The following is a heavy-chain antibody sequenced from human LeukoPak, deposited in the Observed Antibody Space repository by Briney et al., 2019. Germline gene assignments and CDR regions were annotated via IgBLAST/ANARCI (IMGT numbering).Heavy chain of an antibody. J-gene: IGHJ4*02. CDR1: GFTVSSNY. CDR2: IYSGGST. D-gene: IGHD1-1*01. Sequence: GGSLRLSCAASGFTVSSNYMSWVRQAPGKGLEWVSVIYSGGSTYYADSVKGRFTISRDNSKNTLYLQMNSLRAEDTAVYYCARDGDWNEEADYWGQGTLVTVSS. V-gene: IGHV3-66*01. CDR3: ARDGDWNEEADY.